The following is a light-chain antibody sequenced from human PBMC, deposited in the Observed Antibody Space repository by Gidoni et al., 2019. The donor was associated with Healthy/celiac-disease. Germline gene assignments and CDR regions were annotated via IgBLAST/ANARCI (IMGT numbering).Light chain of an antibody. V-gene: IGKV3-11*01. CDR2: DAS. CDR1: QSVSSY. J-gene: IGKJ1*01. Sequence: EIVFTPSPATLSLSPGERANLSCRASQSVSSYLAWYQQKPGQAPRLLISDASNRATGIPARFSGSGSGTDFTLTISSLEPEDFAVYYCQQRSNWPWTFGQXTKVEIK. CDR3: QQRSNWPWT.